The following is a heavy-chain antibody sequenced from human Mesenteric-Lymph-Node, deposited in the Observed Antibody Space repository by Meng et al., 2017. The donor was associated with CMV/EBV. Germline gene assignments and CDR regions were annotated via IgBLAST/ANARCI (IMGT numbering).Heavy chain of an antibody. CDR3: ARGSSYDILTGYFDY. V-gene: IGHV4-34*01. D-gene: IGHD3-9*01. J-gene: IGHJ4*02. CDR2: INHSGST. CDR1: GGSFSGYY. Sequence: QVQLHQWGAGLLKPSETLSVTCPGYGGSFSGYYWNWIRQSPEKGLEWIGEINHSGSTTYNPSFTSRIIISVDTSTNQISLNMSSVTAADTAVYYCARGSSYDILTGYFDYWGQGALVTVSS.